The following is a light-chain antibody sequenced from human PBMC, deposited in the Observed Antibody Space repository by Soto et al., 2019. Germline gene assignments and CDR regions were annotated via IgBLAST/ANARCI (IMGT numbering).Light chain of an antibody. CDR3: SSYTSSSPLYL. Sequence: QSALTQPASVSGSPGQSITISCTGTSSDVGGYNYVSWYQQYPGKAPKVMIYEVSYRPSGVSTRFSGSKSGTTASLTISGLQAEDEADYYCSSYTSSSPLYLFGTGTKVT. J-gene: IGLJ1*01. CDR1: SSDVGGYNY. V-gene: IGLV2-14*01. CDR2: EVS.